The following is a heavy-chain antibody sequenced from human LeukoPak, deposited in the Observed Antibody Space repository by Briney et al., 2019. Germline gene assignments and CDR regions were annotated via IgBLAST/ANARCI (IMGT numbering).Heavy chain of an antibody. CDR2: IGLGSGFV. V-gene: IGHV3-21*05. D-gene: IGHD5-24*01. CDR3: ARRRTDGYNYWFDP. Sequence: GGSLRLSCATSGFTFTDYSMNWVRQAPGRGPEWISYIGLGSGFVSYSDSVKGRFTISRDNAKNSLYLQMNSLRAEDTAVYYCARRRTDGYNYWFDPWGQGTLVTVSS. J-gene: IGHJ5*02. CDR1: GFTFTDYS.